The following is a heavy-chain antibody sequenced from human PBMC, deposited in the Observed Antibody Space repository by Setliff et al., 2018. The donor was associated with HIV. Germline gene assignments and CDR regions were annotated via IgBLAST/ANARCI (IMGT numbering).Heavy chain of an antibody. V-gene: IGHV4-39*01. CDR2: VYSGGST. CDR3: ARWNFNY. J-gene: IGHJ4*02. D-gene: IGHD1-1*01. CDR1: GDSISSSIYY. Sequence: ETLSLTCAVSGDSISSSIYYLGWIRQPPGKGLEWIGSVYSGGSTYYNPSLKSRVTISVDTSKNQFSLKLSSVTAADTAVYYCARWNFNYWGQGTLVTVSS.